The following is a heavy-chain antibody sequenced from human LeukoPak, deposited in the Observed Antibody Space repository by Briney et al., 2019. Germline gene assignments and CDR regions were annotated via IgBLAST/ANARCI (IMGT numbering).Heavy chain of an antibody. J-gene: IGHJ3*02. D-gene: IGHD3-10*01. CDR3: ARARDYYGPGSYWSFAFDI. V-gene: IGHV3-21*01. CDR2: ISSSSSYI. Sequence: GGSLRLSCAASGFTFSSYSMNWVRQAPGKGLEWVSSISSSSSYIYYANSVKGRFTISRDNAKNSLYLQMNSLRAEDTAVYYCARARDYYGPGSYWSFAFDIWGQGTMVTVSS. CDR1: GFTFSSYS.